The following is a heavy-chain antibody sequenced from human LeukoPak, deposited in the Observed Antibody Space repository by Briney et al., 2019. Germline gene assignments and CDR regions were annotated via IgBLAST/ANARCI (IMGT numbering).Heavy chain of an antibody. J-gene: IGHJ4*02. D-gene: IGHD3-22*01. CDR2: INHSGST. CDR3: ARTDSSGYYYRRWFFFDY. CDR1: GGSFSGYY. Sequence: SETLSLTCAVYGGSFSGYYWSWIRQPPGKGLEWIGEINHSGSTNYNPSLKSRVTISVDTSKNQFSLKLSSATAADTAVYYCARTDSSGYYYRRWFFFDYWGQGTLVTVSS. V-gene: IGHV4-34*01.